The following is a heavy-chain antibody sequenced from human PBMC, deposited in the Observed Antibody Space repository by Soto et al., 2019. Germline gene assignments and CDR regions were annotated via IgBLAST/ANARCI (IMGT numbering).Heavy chain of an antibody. CDR3: ARDMYSRNSYYYYGMDV. Sequence: QVRLVQSGAEVKKPGASVNVSCKASGYTFTNYGISWVRQAPGQGLEWMGWISAYNGNTNYLQKLQGRVTMTTDTATITAYMELRSLRSDETAVYYCARDMYSRNSYYYYGMDVWGQGTTVTVSS. CDR1: GYTFTNYG. J-gene: IGHJ6*02. D-gene: IGHD6-13*01. V-gene: IGHV1-18*01. CDR2: ISAYNGNT.